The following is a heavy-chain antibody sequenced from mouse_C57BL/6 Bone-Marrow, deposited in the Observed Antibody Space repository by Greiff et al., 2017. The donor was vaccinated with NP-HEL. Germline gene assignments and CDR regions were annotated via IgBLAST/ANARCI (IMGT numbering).Heavy chain of an antibody. CDR1: GYSFTGYY. Sequence: VQLQQSGPELVKPGASVKISCKASGYSFTGYYMNWVKQSPGKSLEWIGEINPSTGGTTYNQKFKAKATLTVDKSSSTAYMQLKSLTSEDSAVSYYARRNYYGSWCSFWGRGTLVTVSA. J-gene: IGHJ3*01. CDR2: INPSTGGT. V-gene: IGHV1-42*01. D-gene: IGHD1-1*01. CDR3: ARRNYYGSWCSF.